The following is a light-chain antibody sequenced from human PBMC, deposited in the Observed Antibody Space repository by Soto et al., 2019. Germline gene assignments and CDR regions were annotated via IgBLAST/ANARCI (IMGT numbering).Light chain of an antibody. V-gene: IGKV3-20*01. CDR1: QTVSGSY. Sequence: EIVLTQSAGTLSLSPGERATLSRRASQTVSGSYLAWFQQKPGQAPRLLIYDASTRAAGVPDRFSGSGSGTDFSLTINRLEPEDFAVYYCQHYGSSPWTFGQGTKVDIK. J-gene: IGKJ1*01. CDR3: QHYGSSPWT. CDR2: DAS.